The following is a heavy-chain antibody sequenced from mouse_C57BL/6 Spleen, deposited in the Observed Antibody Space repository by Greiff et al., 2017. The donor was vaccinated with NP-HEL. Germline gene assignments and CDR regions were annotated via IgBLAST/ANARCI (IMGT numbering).Heavy chain of an antibody. V-gene: IGHV5-4*01. CDR3: ARGGYDYDDYAMDY. Sequence: EVQLVESGGGLVKPGGSLKLSCAASGFTFSSYAMSWVRQTPEKRLEWVATISDGGSYTYYPDNVKGRFTISRDNAKNNLYLQMSHLKSEDTAMYYCARGGYDYDDYAMDYWGQGTSVTVSS. D-gene: IGHD2-4*01. CDR1: GFTFSSYA. J-gene: IGHJ4*01. CDR2: ISDGGSYT.